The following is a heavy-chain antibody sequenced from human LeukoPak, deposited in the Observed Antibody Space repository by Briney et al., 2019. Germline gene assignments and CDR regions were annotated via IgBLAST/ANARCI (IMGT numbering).Heavy chain of an antibody. J-gene: IGHJ4*02. CDR2: IKTKTEDGAT. CDR1: GFTFSNAR. V-gene: IGHV3-15*01. CDR3: TTYVGATAY. Sequence: GGSLRLSCAASGFTFSNARMNWVRQAPGKGLEWVGRIKTKTEDGATDYSAPVKVRFTISRDDSKTTLYLQMNGLKTEDTAIYYCTTYVGATAYWGQGTLVTVSS. D-gene: IGHD1-26*01.